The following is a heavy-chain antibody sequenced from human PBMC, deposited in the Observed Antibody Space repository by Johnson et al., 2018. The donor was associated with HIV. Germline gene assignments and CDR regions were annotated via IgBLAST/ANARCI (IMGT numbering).Heavy chain of an antibody. Sequence: VQLVESGGGLVKPGGSLRLSCAASGFTFSIYWMTWVRQAPGNGLEWVASIRQDGSEKYFVDSVKGRFTISRDNAKNSLYLQMNSLRVEDTAVYYCASSQGSGEGAFDIWGQGTMVTVSS. D-gene: IGHD2-21*01. CDR1: GFTFSIYW. CDR2: IRQDGSEK. J-gene: IGHJ3*02. CDR3: ASSQGSGEGAFDI. V-gene: IGHV3-7*03.